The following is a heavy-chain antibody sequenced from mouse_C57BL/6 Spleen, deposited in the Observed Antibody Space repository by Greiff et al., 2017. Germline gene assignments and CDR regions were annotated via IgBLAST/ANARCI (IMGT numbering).Heavy chain of an antibody. CDR2: IHPNSGST. CDR1: GYTFTSYW. Sequence: VQLQQPGAELVKPGASVKLSCKASGYTFTSYWMHWVKQRPGPGLEWIGMIHPNSGSTNYNEKFKSKATLTVDKSSSTAYMQLSSLTSEDSAVYYCARSDDSPYYFDCWGQGTTLTVSS. CDR3: ARSDDSPYYFDC. D-gene: IGHD2-4*01. V-gene: IGHV1-64*01. J-gene: IGHJ2*01.